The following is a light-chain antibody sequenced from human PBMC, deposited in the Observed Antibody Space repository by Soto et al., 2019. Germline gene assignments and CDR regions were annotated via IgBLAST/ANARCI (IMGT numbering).Light chain of an antibody. Sequence: DIQLTHSPSLLSASVGDRVTITCRASQDISTSLGWYQQKPGEAPKLLIYGVYTLQGGVPSRFSGSGSGTEFTLTISSLQPADFATYYCQQVKSYPLTFGQGTKLEI. CDR3: QQVKSYPLT. J-gene: IGKJ2*01. V-gene: IGKV1-9*01. CDR2: GVY. CDR1: QDISTS.